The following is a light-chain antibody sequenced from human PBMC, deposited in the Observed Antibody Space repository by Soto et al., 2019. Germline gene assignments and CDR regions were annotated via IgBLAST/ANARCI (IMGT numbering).Light chain of an antibody. CDR1: QSVSIN. V-gene: IGKV3D-15*01. Sequence: EIVMTQSPATLSVSPGERATLSCRASQSVSINLAWYQHKPGQAPRLLIYRASTRATGIPARFSGSGSGTEFTLTISSLQSEDFAIYDCQQYTNWPYTFGGGTKVDIK. CDR2: RAS. CDR3: QQYTNWPYT. J-gene: IGKJ4*01.